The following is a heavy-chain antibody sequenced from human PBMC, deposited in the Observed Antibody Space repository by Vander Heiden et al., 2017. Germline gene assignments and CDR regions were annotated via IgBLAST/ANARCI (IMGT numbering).Heavy chain of an antibody. V-gene: IGHV3-21*01. CDR2: ISSSSSYI. CDR3: ARDSDTAMVTPDY. CDR1: GFTFSNYS. Sequence: EVQLVESGGGLVKPGGSLRLSCAASGFTFSNYSMSWVRQAPGKGLEWVSSISSSSSYIYYADSVKGRFTISRDNAKNSLYLQMNSLRAEDTAVYYCARDSDTAMVTPDYWGQGTLVTVSS. D-gene: IGHD5-18*01. J-gene: IGHJ4*02.